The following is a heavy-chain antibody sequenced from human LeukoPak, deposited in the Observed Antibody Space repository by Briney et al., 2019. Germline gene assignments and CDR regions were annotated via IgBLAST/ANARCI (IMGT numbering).Heavy chain of an antibody. CDR3: ARSVVVVAATSYYYYYGMDV. V-gene: IGHV4-39*07. CDR2: VYYSGST. D-gene: IGHD2-15*01. CDR1: GGSISSSSYY. Sequence: PSETLSLTCTVSGGSISSSSYYWGWIRQPPGKGLEWIGRVYYSGSTYYNPSLKSRVTISVDTSKNQFSLKLSSVTAADTAVYYCARSVVVVAATSYYYYYGMDVWGQGTTVTVSS. J-gene: IGHJ6*02.